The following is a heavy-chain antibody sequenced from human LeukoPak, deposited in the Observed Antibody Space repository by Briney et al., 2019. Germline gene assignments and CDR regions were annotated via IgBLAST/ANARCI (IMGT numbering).Heavy chain of an antibody. CDR1: GGSFSGYY. Sequence: SETLSLTCAVYGGSFSGYYWSWIRQPPGKGLEWIGEINHSGSTNYNPSLKSRVTISVDTSKNQFSLKLSSVTAADTAVYYCARGYDYSLCDYWGQGTLVTVSS. V-gene: IGHV4-34*01. CDR3: ARGYDYSLCDY. J-gene: IGHJ4*02. CDR2: INHSGST. D-gene: IGHD5-12*01.